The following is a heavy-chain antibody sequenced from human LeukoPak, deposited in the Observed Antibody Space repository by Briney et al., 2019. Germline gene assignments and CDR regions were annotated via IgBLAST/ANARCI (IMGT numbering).Heavy chain of an antibody. CDR2: IRYDGSNK. D-gene: IGHD4-23*01. CDR3: ARGSPYGGNPGGFDY. CDR1: GFTFSSYG. Sequence: GGSPRLSCAASGFTFSSYGMHWVRQAPGKGLEWVAFIRYDGSNKYYADSVKGRFTLSRDNSKNTLYLQMNSLRAEDTAVYYCARGSPYGGNPGGFDYWGQGTLVTVSS. V-gene: IGHV3-30*02. J-gene: IGHJ4*02.